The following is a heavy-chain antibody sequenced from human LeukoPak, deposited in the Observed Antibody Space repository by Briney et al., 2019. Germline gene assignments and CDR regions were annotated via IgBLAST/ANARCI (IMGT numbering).Heavy chain of an antibody. Sequence: RSSETLSLTCTVSGGSISSSSYYWGWIRQPPGKGLEWIGSIYYSGSTYYNPSLKSRVTISVDTSKNQFSLKLSSVTAADTAVYYCARHRRPYYFDYWGQGTLVTVSS. CDR2: IYYSGST. CDR3: ARHRRPYYFDY. J-gene: IGHJ4*02. D-gene: IGHD1-14*01. CDR1: GGSISSSSYY. V-gene: IGHV4-39*01.